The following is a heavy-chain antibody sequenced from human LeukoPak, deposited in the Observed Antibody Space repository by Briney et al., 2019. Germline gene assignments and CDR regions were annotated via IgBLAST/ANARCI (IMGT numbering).Heavy chain of an antibody. Sequence: SETLSLTCTVSGGSISSSSYYWGWIRQPPGKGLEWIGSIYYSGSTYYNPSLKSRVTISVDTSENQFSLKLSSVTAADTAVYYCARDRPASSSGYPSDAFDIWGQGTMVTVSS. V-gene: IGHV4-39*07. CDR1: GGSISSSSYY. J-gene: IGHJ3*02. D-gene: IGHD3-22*01. CDR3: ARDRPASSSGYPSDAFDI. CDR2: IYYSGST.